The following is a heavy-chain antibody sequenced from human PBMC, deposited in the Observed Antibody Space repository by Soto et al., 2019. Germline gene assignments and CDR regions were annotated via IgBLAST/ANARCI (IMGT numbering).Heavy chain of an antibody. Sequence: PSETLSLTCTVSGGSISSYYWSWIRQHPGKGLEWIGYIYYSGSTYYNPSLKSRVTISVDTSKNQFSLQLNSVTAADTAVYYCAGDSSGYYWFDPWGQGTLVTVSS. J-gene: IGHJ5*02. CDR3: AGDSSGYYWFDP. V-gene: IGHV4-59*06. CDR2: IYYSGST. CDR1: GGSISSYY. D-gene: IGHD3-22*01.